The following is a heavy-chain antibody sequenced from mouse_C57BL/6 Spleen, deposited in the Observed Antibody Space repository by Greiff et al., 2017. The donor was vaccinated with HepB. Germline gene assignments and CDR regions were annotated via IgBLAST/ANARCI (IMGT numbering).Heavy chain of an antibody. D-gene: IGHD2-1*01. CDR3: ARWSYGNYVDY. V-gene: IGHV1-81*01. CDR1: GYTFTSYG. CDR2: IYPRSGNT. J-gene: IGHJ2*01. Sequence: VQVVESGAELARPGASVKLSCKASGYTFTSYGISWVKQRTGQGLEWIGEIYPRSGNTYYNEKFKGKATLTADKSSSTAYMELRSLTSEDSAVYFCARWSYGNYVDYWGQGTTLTVSS.